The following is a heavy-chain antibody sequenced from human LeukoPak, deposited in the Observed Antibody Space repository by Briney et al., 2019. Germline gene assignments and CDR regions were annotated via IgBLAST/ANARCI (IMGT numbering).Heavy chain of an antibody. CDR2: IYYSGST. V-gene: IGHV4-59*01. J-gene: IGHJ4*02. CDR1: GGSISSYY. Sequence: SETLSLTCTVSGGSISSYYWSWIRQPPGKGLEWTGYIYYSGSTNYNPSLKSRVTISVDTSKNQFSLKLSSVTAADTAVYYCARTTVVTKFDYWGQGTLVTVSS. CDR3: ARTTVVTKFDY. D-gene: IGHD4-23*01.